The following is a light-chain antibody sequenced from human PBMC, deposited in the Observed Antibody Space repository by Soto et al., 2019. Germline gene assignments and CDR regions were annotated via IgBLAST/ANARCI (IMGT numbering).Light chain of an antibody. CDR1: QSIGTW. V-gene: IGKV1-5*02. CDR3: QQYKTYS. J-gene: IGKJ1*01. Sequence: DIQMTQSPSTLSASVVDRVTIICRASQSIGTWLAWYQHKPGRAPKVLISEATSLESGVPSRFSASGSGTEFTLTISSLQPDDFATYYCQQYKTYSFGQGTKVDI. CDR2: EAT.